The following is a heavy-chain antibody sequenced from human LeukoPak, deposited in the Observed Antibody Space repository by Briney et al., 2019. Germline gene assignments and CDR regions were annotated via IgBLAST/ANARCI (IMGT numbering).Heavy chain of an antibody. CDR1: GGSISSGGYY. V-gene: IGHV4-30-2*01. Sequence: SETLSLTCTVSGGSISSGGYYWSWIRQPPGKGLEWIGYVYHSGSTYYNPSLKSRVTISVDKSKNQFSLKLSSVTAADTAVYYCARAAVVAAGGFDYWGQGTLVIVSS. J-gene: IGHJ4*02. CDR3: ARAAVVAAGGFDY. D-gene: IGHD2-15*01. CDR2: VYHSGST.